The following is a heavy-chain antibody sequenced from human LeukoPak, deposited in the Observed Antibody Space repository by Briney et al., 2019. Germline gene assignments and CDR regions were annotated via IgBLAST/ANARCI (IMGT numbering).Heavy chain of an antibody. CDR1: GFTFSTYG. V-gene: IGHV3-23*01. CDR3: AKEAYSSSRPEYFQH. Sequence: GGSLRLSCAASGFTFSTYGVYWVRQAPGKGLEWVSSNSGGSSYYADSVKGRFTISRDNSKNTLYLQMNSLRAEDTAVYYCAKEAYSSSRPEYFQHWGQGTLVTVSS. J-gene: IGHJ1*01. D-gene: IGHD6-6*01. CDR2: NSGGSS.